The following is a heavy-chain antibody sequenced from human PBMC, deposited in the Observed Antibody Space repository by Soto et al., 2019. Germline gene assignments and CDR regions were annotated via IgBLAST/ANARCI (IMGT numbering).Heavy chain of an antibody. CDR3: ASAVGDYGGAFDY. J-gene: IGHJ4*02. CDR2: ISSSSSYT. CDR1: GFTFSDYY. Sequence: GGSLRLSCAASGFTFSDYYMSWIRQAPGKGLEWVSYISSSSSYTNYADSVKGRFTISRDNAKNSLYLQMNSLRAEDTAVYYCASAVGDYGGAFDYWGQGTLVTVSS. V-gene: IGHV3-11*06. D-gene: IGHD4-17*01.